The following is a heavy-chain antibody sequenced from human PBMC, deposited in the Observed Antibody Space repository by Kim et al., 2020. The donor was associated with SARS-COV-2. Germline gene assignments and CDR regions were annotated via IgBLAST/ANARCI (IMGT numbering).Heavy chain of an antibody. CDR1: GGTFSSYA. D-gene: IGHD3-10*01. CDR2: IIPILGIA. CDR3: SLYGSGSYYRQSYY. Sequence: SVKVSCKASGGTFSSYAISWVRQAPGQGLEWMGRIIPILGIANYAQKFQGRVTITADKSTSTAYMELSSLRSEDTAVYYCSLYGSGSYYRQSYYWGQGTLVTVSS. V-gene: IGHV1-69*04. J-gene: IGHJ4*02.